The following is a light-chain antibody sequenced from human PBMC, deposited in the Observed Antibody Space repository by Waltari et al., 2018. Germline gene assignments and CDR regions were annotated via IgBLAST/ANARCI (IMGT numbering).Light chain of an antibody. CDR3: QRYDDYPPT. J-gene: IGKJ4*01. V-gene: IGKV1-5*03. Sequence: DIQMTQSPSTLSASVGERVTITCRASQGISHWLAWYQQKPGKAPKLLISKAASLEKEVPSRFSGSGSGTEFTLTITNLQPDDFATFYCQRYDDYPPTFGGGTKVEIK. CDR1: QGISHW. CDR2: KAA.